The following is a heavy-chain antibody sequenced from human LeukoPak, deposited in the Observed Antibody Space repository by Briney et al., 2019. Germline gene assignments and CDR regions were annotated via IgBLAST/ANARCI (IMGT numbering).Heavy chain of an antibody. CDR1: GXTFSSXX. CDR2: ISGSGGSR. V-gene: IGHV3-23*01. CDR3: AKERLAGYYGSGRSPDY. J-gene: IGHJ4*02. Sequence: ASGXTFSSXXMSWVRQAPGXXLEWVSDISGSGGSRYYGDSVKRRFPISRHNSKNTLYLQMNSLRAEDTAVYYCAKERLAGYYGSGRSPDYWGQGTLVTVSS. D-gene: IGHD3-10*01.